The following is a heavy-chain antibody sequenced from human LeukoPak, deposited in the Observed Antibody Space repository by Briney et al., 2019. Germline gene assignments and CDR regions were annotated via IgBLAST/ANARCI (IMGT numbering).Heavy chain of an antibody. CDR1: GGSFSGYY. CDR3: ARDDGSGNAGNDY. D-gene: IGHD3-10*01. Sequence: PSETLSLTCAVYGGSFSGYYWSWIRQPPGKGLEWIGSIYYIGSTHYNPSLKSRVTISVDTSKNQFSLKLSYVTAADTAVYYCARDDGSGNAGNDYWGQGTLVTVSS. J-gene: IGHJ4*02. CDR2: IYYIGST. V-gene: IGHV4-34*01.